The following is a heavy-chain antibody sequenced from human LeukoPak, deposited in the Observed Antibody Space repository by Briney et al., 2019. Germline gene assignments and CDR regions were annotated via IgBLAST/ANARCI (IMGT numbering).Heavy chain of an antibody. Sequence: GGSLRLSRAASGFTFSTYSMNWVRQAPGKGLEWVSSITSPVGRIYYADSLKGRITISRDNARSTLYLQMNSLRAEDTAVYYCATDGRSSGWYGFDYWGQGILVSVSS. CDR1: GFTFSTYS. CDR3: ATDGRSSGWYGFDY. CDR2: ITSPVGRI. J-gene: IGHJ4*02. D-gene: IGHD6-19*01. V-gene: IGHV3-21*01.